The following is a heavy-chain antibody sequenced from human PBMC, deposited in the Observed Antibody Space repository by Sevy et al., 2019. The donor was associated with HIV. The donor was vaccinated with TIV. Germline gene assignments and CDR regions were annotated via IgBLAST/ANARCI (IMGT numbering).Heavy chain of an antibody. V-gene: IGHV3-11*06. CDR2: ISTGSTYT. J-gene: IGHJ4*02. CDR3: ARVRYSYGSYYFDY. D-gene: IGHD5-18*01. CDR1: GFTFSDYY. Sequence: GGSLRLSCVASGFTFSDYYMSWIRQAPGKGLEWVSYISTGSTYTNYADSVKGRLTVSRDNSENSLYLQMNSLRAEDTAVLYFARVRYSYGSYYFDYWGQGTLVTVSS.